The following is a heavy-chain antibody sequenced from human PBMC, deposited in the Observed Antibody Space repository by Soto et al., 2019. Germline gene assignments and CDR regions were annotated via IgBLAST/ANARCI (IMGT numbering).Heavy chain of an antibody. CDR2: IIPTYGPA. D-gene: IGHD3-10*01. V-gene: IGHV1-69*01. J-gene: IGHJ5*02. CDR3: ARVTSMVRGVIDNGFDP. CDR1: GGTFSSYA. Sequence: QVPLVQSGAEVKKPGSSVTVSCKASGGTFSSYAIHWVRQAPGQGLEWMGGIIPTYGPAKYAQRFQGRVTITAAESTTTVDMELTSLTSHDTAADYCARVTSMVRGVIDNGFDPWGHGTLVTVSS.